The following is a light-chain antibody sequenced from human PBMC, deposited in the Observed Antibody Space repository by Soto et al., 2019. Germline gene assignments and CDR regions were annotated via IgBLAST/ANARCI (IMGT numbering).Light chain of an antibody. CDR3: QSYDSSLRGWV. CDR1: SSNIGAAYD. Sequence: QSVLTQLPSVSGAPGQKVTISCTRSSSNIGAAYDVHWYQHLPGTAPKLLIYGNNNRPSGVPDRFSGSKSGTSASLAITGLQAEDEADYYCQSYDSSLRGWVFGGGTQLTVL. V-gene: IGLV1-40*01. CDR2: GNN. J-gene: IGLJ3*02.